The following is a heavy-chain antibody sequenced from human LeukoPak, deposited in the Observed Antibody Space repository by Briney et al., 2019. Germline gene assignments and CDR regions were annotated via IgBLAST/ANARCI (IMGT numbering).Heavy chain of an antibody. CDR2: IYSGGST. Sequence: GGSLRLPCAASGFTVSSNYMSWVRQAPGKGLEWVSVIYSGGSTYYADSVKGRFTISRDNSKNTLYLQMNSLRAEDTAVYYCARNDYGDTGYFDYWGQGTLVTVSS. CDR3: ARNDYGDTGYFDY. V-gene: IGHV3-66*01. CDR1: GFTVSSNY. D-gene: IGHD4-17*01. J-gene: IGHJ4*02.